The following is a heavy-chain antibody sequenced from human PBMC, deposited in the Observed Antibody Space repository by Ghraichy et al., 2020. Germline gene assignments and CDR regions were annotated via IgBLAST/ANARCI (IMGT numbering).Heavy chain of an antibody. CDR2: ISTRSTYK. D-gene: IGHD4-11*01. J-gene: IGHJ6*02. CDR3: ARDVSFDNYACGLDV. CDR1: GFTFSSYG. Sequence: GGSLRLSCAASGFTFSSYGMNWVRQAPGKGLEWVSSISTRSTYKNYAASVKGRFTVSRDNAKNSLFLQMNSLRADDTAVYYCARDVSFDNYACGLDVWGHGT. V-gene: IGHV3-21*01.